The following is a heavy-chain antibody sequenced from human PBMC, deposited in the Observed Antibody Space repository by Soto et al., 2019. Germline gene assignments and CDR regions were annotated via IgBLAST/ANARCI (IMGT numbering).Heavy chain of an antibody. Sequence: QVQLVQSGAEVTKPGASVKVSCKASGYTFTNHYMHWVRQAPGQGLEWMGVIRPSGDSTSYAQKFQGRVTVTRDTSTSTVYMELSSLRSDDTAVYYCAGDLRVGTTSHGMDVWGQGTTVTVSS. CDR1: GYTFTNHY. CDR2: IRPSGDST. CDR3: AGDLRVGTTSHGMDV. J-gene: IGHJ6*02. V-gene: IGHV1-46*01. D-gene: IGHD1-26*01.